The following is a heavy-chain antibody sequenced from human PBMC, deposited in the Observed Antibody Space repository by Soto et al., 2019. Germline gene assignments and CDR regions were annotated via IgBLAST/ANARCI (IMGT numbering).Heavy chain of an antibody. V-gene: IGHV4-30-4*01. Sequence: PSETLSLTCTVSGGSISSGDYYWSWIRQPPGKGLEWIGYIYYSGSTYYNPSLKSRVTISVDTSKNQFSLKLSSVTAADTAVYYCARGPIWVYGDYDIDYWGQGTLVTVSS. CDR2: IYYSGST. J-gene: IGHJ4*02. D-gene: IGHD4-17*01. CDR3: ARGPIWVYGDYDIDY. CDR1: GGSISSGDYY.